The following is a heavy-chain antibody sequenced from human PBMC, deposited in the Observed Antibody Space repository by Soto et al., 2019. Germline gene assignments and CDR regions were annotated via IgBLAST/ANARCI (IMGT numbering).Heavy chain of an antibody. D-gene: IGHD2-8*01. CDR2: MKPTSGNT. CDR1: GYTFSSYD. CDR3: GSIGSCPKGVCYWGEFDS. V-gene: IGHV1-8*01. J-gene: IGHJ4*02. Sequence: QGQLVQSGAEVKKPGASVKVSCKASGYTFSSYDINWVRQATGQGLEWMGWMKPTSGNTDYAPKYQGRVTLTRDTSQSTAYLALSSLRSEDTAVSYCGSIGSCPKGVCYWGEFDSWGQGRLVTVSS.